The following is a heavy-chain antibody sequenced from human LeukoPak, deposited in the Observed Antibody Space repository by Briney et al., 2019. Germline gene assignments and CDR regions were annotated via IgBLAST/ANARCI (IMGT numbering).Heavy chain of an antibody. J-gene: IGHJ4*02. CDR2: IYYSGST. CDR3: ARADVTYYYDSSGYYAGLYFDY. D-gene: IGHD3-22*01. CDR1: GGSISSGDYY. V-gene: IGHV4-30-4*02. Sequence: PSETLSLTCTVSGGSISSGDYYWSWIRQPPGKGLEWIGYIYYSGSTYYNPSLKSRVTISVDTSKNQFSLKLSSVTAADTAVYYCARADVTYYYDSSGYYAGLYFDYWGQGTLVTVSS.